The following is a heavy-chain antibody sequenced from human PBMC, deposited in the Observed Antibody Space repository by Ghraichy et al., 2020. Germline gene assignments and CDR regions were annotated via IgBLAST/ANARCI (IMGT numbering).Heavy chain of an antibody. V-gene: IGHV4-39*01. CDR3: ARHRSGSYWPINHYFDY. Sequence: SETLSLTCTVSGGSISSSSYYWGWIRQPPGKGLEWIGSIYYSGSTYYNPSLKSRVTISVDTSKNQFSLKLSSVTAADTAVYYCARHRSGSYWPINHYFDYWGQGTLVTVSS. CDR1: GGSISSSSYY. J-gene: IGHJ4*02. D-gene: IGHD1-26*01. CDR2: IYYSGST.